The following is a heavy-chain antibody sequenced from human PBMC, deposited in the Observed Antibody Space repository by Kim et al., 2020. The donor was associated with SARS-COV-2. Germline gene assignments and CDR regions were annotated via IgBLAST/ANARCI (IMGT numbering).Heavy chain of an antibody. V-gene: IGHV3-23*01. Sequence: GGSLRLSCAASGFTFSSYAMSWVRQAPGKGLEWVSAISGSGGSTYYADSVKGRFTISRDNSKNTLYLQMNSLRAEDSAVYYCAKECSGPAAPTEYFQHWGQGTLVTVSS. CDR3: AKECSGPAAPTEYFQH. CDR2: ISGSGGST. J-gene: IGHJ1*01. D-gene: IGHD2-2*01. CDR1: GFTFSSYA.